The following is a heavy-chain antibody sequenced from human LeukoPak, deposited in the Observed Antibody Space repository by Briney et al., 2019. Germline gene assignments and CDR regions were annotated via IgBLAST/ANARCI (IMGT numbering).Heavy chain of an antibody. CDR1: GGSISSSSYY. CDR3: ARPWVSVAGTSHDDY. Sequence: SETLSLTCTVSGGSISSSSYYWGWIRQPPGKGLEWIGSIYYSGSTYYNPSLKSRVTISVDTSKNQFSLKLSSVTAADTAAYYCARPWVSVAGTSHDDYWGQGTLVTVSS. CDR2: IYYSGST. D-gene: IGHD6-19*01. V-gene: IGHV4-39*01. J-gene: IGHJ4*02.